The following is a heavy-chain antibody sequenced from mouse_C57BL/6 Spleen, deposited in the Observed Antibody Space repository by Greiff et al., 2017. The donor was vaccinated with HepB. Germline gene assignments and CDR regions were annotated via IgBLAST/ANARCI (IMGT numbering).Heavy chain of an antibody. Sequence: VKLMESGPGLVAPSQSLSITCTVSGFSLTSYGVHWVRQPPGKGLEWLVVIWSDGSTTYNSALKSRLSISQDNSKSQVFLKMNSLQTDDTAMYYCARQGYGTDYAMDYWGQGTSVTVSS. CDR1: GFSLTSYG. CDR2: IWSDGST. J-gene: IGHJ4*01. CDR3: ARQGYGTDYAMDY. D-gene: IGHD1-1*01. V-gene: IGHV2-6-1*01.